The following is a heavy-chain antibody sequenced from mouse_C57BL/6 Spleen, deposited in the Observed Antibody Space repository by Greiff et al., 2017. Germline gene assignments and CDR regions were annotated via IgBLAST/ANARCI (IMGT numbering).Heavy chain of an antibody. Sequence: QVQLQQPGAELVRPGTSVKLSCKASGYTFTSYWMHWVKQRPGQGLEWIGVIDPSDSYTNYNQKFKGKATLTVDTSSSTAYMQLSSLTSEGSAVYYCAREDWDHAMDYWGQGTSVTVSS. CDR1: GYTFTSYW. CDR3: AREDWDHAMDY. CDR2: IDPSDSYT. V-gene: IGHV1-59*01. D-gene: IGHD4-1*01. J-gene: IGHJ4*01.